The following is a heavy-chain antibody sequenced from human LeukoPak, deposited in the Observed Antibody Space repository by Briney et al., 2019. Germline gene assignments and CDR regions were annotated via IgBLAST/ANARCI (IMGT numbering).Heavy chain of an antibody. CDR2: IYYSGST. CDR3: ARDDSEIIDY. D-gene: IGHD5-24*01. Sequence: SETLSLTCTLSGGSINNYYWGWIRQPPGKGLEWIGSIYYSGSTYYNPSLKSRVTISVDTSKNQFSLKLSSVTAADTAVYYCARDDSEIIDYWGQGTLVTVSS. J-gene: IGHJ4*02. CDR1: GGSINNYY. V-gene: IGHV4-39*07.